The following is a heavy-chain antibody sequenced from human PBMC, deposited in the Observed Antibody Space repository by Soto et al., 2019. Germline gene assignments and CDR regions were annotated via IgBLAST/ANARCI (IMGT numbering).Heavy chain of an antibody. V-gene: IGHV4-31*02. J-gene: IGHJ4*02. CDR2: IYYSGST. D-gene: IGHD5-12*01. CDR1: GGSISGGVYY. Sequence: SETLSLTCTVSGGSISGGVYYWSWIRHHPGKGLEWIGYIYYSGSTYYNPSLKSRVTISVDTSKNQFSLKLSSVTAADTAVYYCARKRDGYNEGYFDYWGQGTLVTVSS. CDR3: ARKRDGYNEGYFDY.